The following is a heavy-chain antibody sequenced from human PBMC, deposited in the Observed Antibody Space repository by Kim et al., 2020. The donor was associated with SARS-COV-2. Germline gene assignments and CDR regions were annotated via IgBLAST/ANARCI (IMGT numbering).Heavy chain of an antibody. Sequence: ASEKVSCKASGYTFTGYYMHWVRQAPGQGLEWMGRINPNSGGTNYAQKFQGRVTMTRDTSISTAYMVLSRLRSDDTAVYYCARDGKGSSGWYYLDYWGQGTLVTVSS. CDR2: INPNSGGT. V-gene: IGHV1-2*06. CDR3: ARDGKGSSGWYYLDY. J-gene: IGHJ4*02. CDR1: GYTFTGYY. D-gene: IGHD6-19*01.